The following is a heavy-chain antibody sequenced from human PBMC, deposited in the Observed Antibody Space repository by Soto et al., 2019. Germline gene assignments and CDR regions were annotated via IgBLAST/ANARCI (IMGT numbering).Heavy chain of an antibody. D-gene: IGHD1-26*01. Sequence: SDTLSLTCTVSGGSITSSSYYWGWIRQPPGKGLEWIGSIYYSGSTYYNPSLKSRVTISVDTSKNQFSLKLSSVTAADTAVYYCATQEVGGTYVYTFDPWGQGTLVTVSS. V-gene: IGHV4-39*01. CDR1: GGSITSSSYY. CDR2: IYYSGST. J-gene: IGHJ5*02. CDR3: ATQEVGGTYVYTFDP.